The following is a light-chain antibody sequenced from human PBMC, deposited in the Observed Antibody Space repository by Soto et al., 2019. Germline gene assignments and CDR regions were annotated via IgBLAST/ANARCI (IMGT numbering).Light chain of an antibody. CDR1: QRISSN. Sequence: EILMTQSQATLSFSPGHRATLSCRASQRISSNVAWYQQKPGQAPRLLIYGASTRATGVPARFSGGGSGTEFTLTISSLQSEDFAVYFCQQYKDWPPYTFGQGTKLEFK. CDR3: QQYKDWPPYT. J-gene: IGKJ2*01. CDR2: GAS. V-gene: IGKV3-15*01.